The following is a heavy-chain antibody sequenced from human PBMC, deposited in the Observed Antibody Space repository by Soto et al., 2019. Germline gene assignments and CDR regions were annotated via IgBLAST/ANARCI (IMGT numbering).Heavy chain of an antibody. J-gene: IGHJ5*02. CDR2: VKQDGSER. Sequence: EVQLVESGGGLVQPGGSLRLSCAASGFTFSSHWMSWVREAPGKGLEWVANVKQDGSERYYVASVKGRFTISRDNAKNSLYLEMNSLRAEDTAVYYCVRYDRWGQGTLVTVFS. CDR3: VRYDR. CDR1: GFTFSSHW. V-gene: IGHV3-7*01.